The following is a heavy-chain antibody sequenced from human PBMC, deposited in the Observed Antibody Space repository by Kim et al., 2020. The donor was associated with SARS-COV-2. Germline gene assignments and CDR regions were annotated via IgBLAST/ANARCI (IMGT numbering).Heavy chain of an antibody. CDR1: GGTFSNYA. J-gene: IGHJ5*02. CDR2: ILPMVDIP. D-gene: IGHD2-21*01. V-gene: IGHV1-69*04. Sequence: SVKVSRKASGGTFSNYAVNWVRQAPGQGLEWMGRILPMVDIPNYERNFQGRLTTTADKSTSTAYMELTGLTSADTAVYYCARGGQVVIDGRVSLTPYDHWGQGALVTVSS. CDR3: ARGGQVVIDGRVSLTPYDH.